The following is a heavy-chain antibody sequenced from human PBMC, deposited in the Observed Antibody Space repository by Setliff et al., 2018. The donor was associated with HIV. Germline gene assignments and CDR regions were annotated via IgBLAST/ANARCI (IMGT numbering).Heavy chain of an antibody. J-gene: IGHJ4*02. CDR1: GFSFSLYA. CDR3: AKTSNTGYLFCSDY. V-gene: IGHV3-23*01. Sequence: GGSLRLSCKATGFSFSLYAMSWVRQAPGKGLEWVSSISGSGRKTYYGDSVKGRFTISRDNSWDTVDLQMNTLRAEDTAVYYCAKTSNTGYLFCSDYWGQGTLVTVSS. CDR2: ISGSGRKT. D-gene: IGHD3-9*01.